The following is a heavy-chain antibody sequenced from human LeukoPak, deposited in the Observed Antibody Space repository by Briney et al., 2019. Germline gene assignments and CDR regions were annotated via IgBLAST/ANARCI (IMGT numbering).Heavy chain of an antibody. D-gene: IGHD5-18*01. V-gene: IGHV3-7*03. J-gene: IGHJ4*02. CDR1: GFTFSSFW. CDR3: ARGGTRGYSPVDY. CDR2: IKQDGSEG. Sequence: GGSLRLSRAASGFTFSSFWMNWVRQAPGKGLEWVANIKQDGSEGNYVDSVKGRSTISRDNAKNSLFLQMNSLRVEDTAVYYCARGGTRGYSPVDYWGQGILVTVSS.